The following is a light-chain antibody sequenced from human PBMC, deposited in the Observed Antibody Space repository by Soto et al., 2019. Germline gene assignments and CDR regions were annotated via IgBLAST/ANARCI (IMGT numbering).Light chain of an antibody. Sequence: QSVLTQPASVSGSPGQSITISCTGTSSDVGGYNYVSWYQQHPGKAPKLMIYEVSNRPSGVSYRFSGSKSGNTASLTMSGLQAEDEADYYCSSYTSSSTPHVVFGGGTKVTVL. CDR3: SSYTSSSTPHVV. CDR1: SSDVGGYNY. V-gene: IGLV2-14*01. J-gene: IGLJ2*01. CDR2: EVS.